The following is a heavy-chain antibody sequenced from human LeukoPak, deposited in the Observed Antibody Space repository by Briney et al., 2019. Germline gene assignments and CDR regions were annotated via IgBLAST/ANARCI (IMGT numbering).Heavy chain of an antibody. CDR3: ARSSGYSYFGNYYYYMDV. V-gene: IGHV5-51*01. J-gene: IGHJ6*03. Sequence: GESLKISCKGSGYIFTSYWIGWVRQMPGKGLEWMGMIYPGDSDTRYSPSFQGQVTISADKSISTAYLQWSSLKASDTAMYYCARSSGYSYFGNYYYYMDVWGKGTTVTVSS. CDR1: GYIFTSYW. CDR2: IYPGDSDT. D-gene: IGHD5-18*01.